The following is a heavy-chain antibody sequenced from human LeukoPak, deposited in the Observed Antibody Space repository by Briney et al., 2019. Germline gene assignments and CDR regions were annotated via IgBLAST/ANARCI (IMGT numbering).Heavy chain of an antibody. Sequence: SETLSLTCTVSGVSMSAYQWSWVRQSPEKGLEWIGCINTKGETSYNPSLKSRVTSSVDTSKSQFSLRLTSVTAADTAVYYCATSNDAKIAPFDHWGQGAPVTVSS. CDR2: INTKGET. V-gene: IGHV4-4*09. CDR1: GVSMSAYQ. CDR3: ATSNDAKIAPFDH. J-gene: IGHJ4*02. D-gene: IGHD2-21*01.